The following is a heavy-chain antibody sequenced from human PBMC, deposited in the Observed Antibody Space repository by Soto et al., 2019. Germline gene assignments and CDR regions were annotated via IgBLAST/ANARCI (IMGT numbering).Heavy chain of an antibody. J-gene: IGHJ6*02. CDR2: IYVSGST. CDR1: GDSINNYD. V-gene: IGHV4-59*01. Sequence: PSETLSLTCTVSGDSINNYDWNWIRQPPGKGLEWIGYIYVSGSTSYNPSLKSRLTISVDTSKNQFSLRLKSVTAADTAVYYCARGTKYYYQGMDVWGQGTTVTVSS. CDR3: ARGTKYYYQGMDV.